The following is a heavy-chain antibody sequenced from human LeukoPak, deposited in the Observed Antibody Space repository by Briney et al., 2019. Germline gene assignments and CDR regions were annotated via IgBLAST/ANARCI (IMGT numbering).Heavy chain of an antibody. V-gene: IGHV4-34*01. D-gene: IGHD6-13*01. CDR3: ARGVYIAAAQYSY. CDR1: GGSFSGYY. J-gene: IGHJ4*02. Sequence: PSETLSLTCAVYGGSFSGYYWSWIRQPPGKGLEWIGEINHSGSTNYNPSLKSRVTISVDTSKNQFSLKLSSVTAADTAVYYCARGVYIAAAQYSYWGQGTLVTVSS. CDR2: INHSGST.